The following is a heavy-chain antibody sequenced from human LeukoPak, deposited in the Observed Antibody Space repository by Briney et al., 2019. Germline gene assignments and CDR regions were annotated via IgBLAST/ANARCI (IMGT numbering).Heavy chain of an antibody. J-gene: IGHJ4*02. CDR2: IYHSGST. CDR1: GGSISSGGYS. D-gene: IGHD3-10*01. Sequence: SETLSLTCAVSGGSISSGGYSWSWIRQPPGKGLEWIGYIYHSGSTYYNPSLKSRVTISVDRSKNQFSLKLSSVTAADTAVYSCARDNGYGLDYWGQGTLVTVSS. CDR3: ARDNGYGLDY. V-gene: IGHV4-30-2*01.